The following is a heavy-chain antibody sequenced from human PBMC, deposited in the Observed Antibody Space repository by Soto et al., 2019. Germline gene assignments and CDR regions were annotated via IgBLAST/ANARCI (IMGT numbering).Heavy chain of an antibody. D-gene: IGHD5-18*01. CDR1: GRTFSSYA. CDR2: IIPIFGTA. CDR3: ARESLLGTAMAFYFDY. J-gene: IGHJ4*02. Sequence: ASVKVSCNASGRTFSSYAISWVRQAPGQGLEWMGGIIPIFGTANYAQKFQGRVTITADESTSTAYMELSSLRSEATAVYYCARESLLGTAMAFYFDYWGQGTLVTVSS. V-gene: IGHV1-69*13.